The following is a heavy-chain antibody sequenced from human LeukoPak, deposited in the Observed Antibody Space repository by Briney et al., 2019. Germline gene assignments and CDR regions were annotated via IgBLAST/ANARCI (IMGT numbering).Heavy chain of an antibody. V-gene: IGHV4-4*07. CDR2: IYTSGST. CDR1: GGSISNYY. J-gene: IGHJ4*02. Sequence: SETLSLTCTVSGGSISNYYWSWIWQPAGKGLEWIGRIYTSGSTNYNPSLKSRVTMSVDTSKNQFSLKLSSVTAADTAVYYCARHMVRGVYYFDYWGQGTLVTVSS. D-gene: IGHD3-10*01. CDR3: ARHMVRGVYYFDY.